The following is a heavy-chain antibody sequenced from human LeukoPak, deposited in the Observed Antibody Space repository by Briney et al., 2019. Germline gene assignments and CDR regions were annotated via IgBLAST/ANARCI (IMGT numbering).Heavy chain of an antibody. D-gene: IGHD2-21*02. J-gene: IGHJ4*02. Sequence: SVKLSCKASGGTFSSYAISWVRQAPGQGLEWMGGIIPIFGTANYAQKFQGRVTITADKSTSTAYMELSSLRSEDTAVYYCAREGIHCGGDCYSDYWGQGTLVTVSS. CDR2: IIPIFGTA. V-gene: IGHV1-69*06. CDR3: AREGIHCGGDCYSDY. CDR1: GGTFSSYA.